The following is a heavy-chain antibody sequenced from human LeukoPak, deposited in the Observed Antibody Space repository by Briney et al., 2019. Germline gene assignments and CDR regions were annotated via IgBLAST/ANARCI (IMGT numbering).Heavy chain of an antibody. CDR2: IYTSGST. D-gene: IGHD5-18*01. Sequence: SQTLSLTRTVSGGSISSGSYYWSWIRQPAGKGLEWIGRIYTSGSTNYNPSLKSRVTISVDTSKNQFSLKLSSVTAADTAVYYCARARGYSYGPPSPDYWGQGTLVTVSS. J-gene: IGHJ4*02. CDR3: ARARGYSYGPPSPDY. CDR1: GGSISSGSYY. V-gene: IGHV4-61*02.